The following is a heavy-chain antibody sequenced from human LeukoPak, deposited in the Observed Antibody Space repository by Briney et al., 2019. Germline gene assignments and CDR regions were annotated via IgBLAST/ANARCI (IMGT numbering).Heavy chain of an antibody. CDR2: IRYDGTNK. CDR3: AKGNYYDSSACNWFDP. CDR1: GFTFSSYG. Sequence: GGSLRLSCAASGFTFSSYGMHWVRQAPGKGLEWVAFIRYDGTNKYYAESVKGRFTISRDNSKNTLYVQMNSLRAEDTAVYYCAKGNYYDSSACNWFDPGGQGTLVTVSS. J-gene: IGHJ5*02. V-gene: IGHV3-30*02. D-gene: IGHD3-22*01.